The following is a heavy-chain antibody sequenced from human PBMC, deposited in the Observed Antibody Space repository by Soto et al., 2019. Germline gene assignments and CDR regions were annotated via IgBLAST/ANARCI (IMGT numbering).Heavy chain of an antibody. J-gene: IGHJ4*02. Sequence: GGSLRLSCAASGFTFSSYAMSWVRQAPGKGLEWVSAISGSGGSTYYADSVKGRFTISRDNSKNTLYLQMNSLRAEDMAVYYCAKDLWFGELSSDYWGQGTLVTVSS. D-gene: IGHD3-10*01. V-gene: IGHV3-23*01. CDR2: ISGSGGST. CDR3: AKDLWFGELSSDY. CDR1: GFTFSSYA.